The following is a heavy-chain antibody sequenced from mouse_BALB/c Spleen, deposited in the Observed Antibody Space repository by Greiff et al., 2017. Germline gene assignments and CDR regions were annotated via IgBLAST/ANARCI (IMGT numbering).Heavy chain of an antibody. Sequence: EVQLVESGPGLVKPSQSLSLTCSVTGYSITSGYYWNWIRQFPGNKLEWMGYLSYDGSNNYNPSLKNRISITRDTSKNQFFLKLNSVTTEDTATYYCAREVGDYSFAYWGQGTLVTVSA. D-gene: IGHD1-1*01. J-gene: IGHJ3*01. CDR1: GYSITSGYY. V-gene: IGHV3-6*02. CDR3: AREVGDYSFAY. CDR2: LSYDGSN.